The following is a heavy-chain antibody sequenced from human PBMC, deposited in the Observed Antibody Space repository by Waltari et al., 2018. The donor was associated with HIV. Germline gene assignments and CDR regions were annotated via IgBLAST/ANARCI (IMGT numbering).Heavy chain of an antibody. J-gene: IGHJ4*03. V-gene: IGHV6-1*01. CDR1: MDSPSSKTAA. Sequence: QVRLQQSGPGVMKTSQTLSLTCDVSMDSPSSKTAAWNWVRWSPSRGLEWLGKTFYRSEWRFDYATPLKGRLSISVDIPKNQFSLHLTSVTTEDTATYYCVRDSFGFDIWGQGT. CDR3: VRDSFGFDI. CDR2: TFYRSEWRF. D-gene: IGHD3-10*01.